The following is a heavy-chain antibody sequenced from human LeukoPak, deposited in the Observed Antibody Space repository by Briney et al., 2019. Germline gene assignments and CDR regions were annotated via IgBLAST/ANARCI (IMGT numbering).Heavy chain of an antibody. CDR1: GYTFTSYD. J-gene: IGHJ4*02. D-gene: IGHD3-3*01. CDR2: MNPNSGNT. Sequence: ASVKVSCKASGYTFTSYDINWVRQATGQGLEWMGWMNPNSGNTGYAQKFQGRVTITRNTSISTAYMELSSLRSEDTAVYYCARSYYDFWSGYCTNLYYFDYWGQGTLVTVSS. V-gene: IGHV1-8*03. CDR3: ARSYYDFWSGYCTNLYYFDY.